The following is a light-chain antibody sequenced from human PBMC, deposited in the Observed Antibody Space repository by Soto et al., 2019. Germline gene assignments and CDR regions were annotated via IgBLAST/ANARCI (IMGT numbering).Light chain of an antibody. CDR1: HPITGSTY. J-gene: IGKJ2*01. V-gene: IGKV3-20*01. CDR3: QQYGSSPLYT. CDR2: GAS. Sequence: EIVLTQSPDTLSLSPGERAALSCRASHPITGSTYLAWYQQKPGQAPRLLIYGASNRATGIPDRFSGSGSETDFTLTISRLEPEDFAVYYCQQYGSSPLYTFGQGTKVDIK.